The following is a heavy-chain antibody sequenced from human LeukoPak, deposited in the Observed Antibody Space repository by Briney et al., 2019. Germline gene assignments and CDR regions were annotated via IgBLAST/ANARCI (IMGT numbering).Heavy chain of an antibody. CDR2: IIPIFGTD. D-gene: IGHD1-14*01. V-gene: IGHV1-69*13. CDR1: GGTFSSYA. Sequence: SVKVTCKASGGTFSSYAISWVRQAPGQGLEWMGGIIPIFGTDNYAQKIQGRVTIAADESTSTAYMELSSLRSEDTAVYYCAREYPNLHGVDYWGQGTLVTVSS. CDR3: AREYPNLHGVDY. J-gene: IGHJ4*02.